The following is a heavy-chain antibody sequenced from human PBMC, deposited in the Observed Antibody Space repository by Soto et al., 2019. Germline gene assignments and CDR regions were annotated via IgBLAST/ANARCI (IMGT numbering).Heavy chain of an antibody. D-gene: IGHD3-16*01. CDR2: LHYSGSD. J-gene: IGHJ4*02. Sequence: SETLSLTCTVSGVSMYDYYGSWIRQSPGKGLEHIGYLHYSGSDNYNPSLKSRVTISMDRSKNQFPLSLRSVTAADTAIYYCARSGHSFAGAVWGQGILVTVSS. CDR1: GVSMYDYY. CDR3: ARSGHSFAGAV. V-gene: IGHV4-59*01.